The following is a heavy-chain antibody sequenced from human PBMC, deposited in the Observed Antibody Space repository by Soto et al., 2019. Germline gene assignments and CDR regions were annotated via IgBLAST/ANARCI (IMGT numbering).Heavy chain of an antibody. Sequence: ASVKVSCKVSGYTLTELSMHWVRQAPGKGLEWMGGFDPEDGETIYAQKFQGRVTMTEDTSTDTAYMELSSLRSEDTAAYYCATGRLWRYYYDSSGYYPYWGQGTLVTVSS. CDR1: GYTLTELS. V-gene: IGHV1-24*01. D-gene: IGHD3-22*01. CDR2: FDPEDGET. CDR3: ATGRLWRYYYDSSGYYPY. J-gene: IGHJ4*02.